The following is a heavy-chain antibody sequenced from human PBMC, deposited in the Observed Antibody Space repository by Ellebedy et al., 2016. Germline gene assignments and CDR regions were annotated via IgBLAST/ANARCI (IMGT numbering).Heavy chain of an antibody. Sequence: GGSLRLSCAASGFTFSNYGMHWVRQAPGKGLEWVAVIWYDGSNRYYADSVKGRFTISRDNSKNTLYLQMNSLRVEDTAVYYCARDRAATTVTDYFDYWGQGTLVTVSS. CDR1: GFTFSNYG. V-gene: IGHV3-33*01. CDR2: IWYDGSNR. D-gene: IGHD4-17*01. CDR3: ARDRAATTVTDYFDY. J-gene: IGHJ4*02.